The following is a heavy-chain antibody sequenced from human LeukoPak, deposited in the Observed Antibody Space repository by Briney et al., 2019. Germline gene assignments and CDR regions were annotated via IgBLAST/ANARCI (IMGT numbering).Heavy chain of an antibody. D-gene: IGHD2-21*01. CDR1: GYTFTSYG. CDR2: IIPIFGTA. Sequence: SVKTSCKASGYTFTSYGISWVRQAPGQGLEWMGGIIPIFGTANYAQKFQGRVTITADESTSTAYMELSSLRSEDTAVYYCARGPRLVNIPLFDYWGQGTLVTVSS. CDR3: ARGPRLVNIPLFDY. J-gene: IGHJ4*02. V-gene: IGHV1-69*13.